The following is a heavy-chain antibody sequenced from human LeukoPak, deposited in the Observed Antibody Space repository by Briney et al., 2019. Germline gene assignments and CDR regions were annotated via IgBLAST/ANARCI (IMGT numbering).Heavy chain of an antibody. CDR2: SGSGGDT. V-gene: IGHV3-23*01. J-gene: IGHJ4*02. D-gene: IGHD4/OR15-4a*01. CDR1: GFTFSSYA. Sequence: PAGGSLRLSCAASGFTFSSYAMNWVRQAPGKGLEWVSISGSGGDTYYADSVKGRFTISRDNSKNTLYLQMNSLGAEDTAVYYCAKARGATYGTYYFDYWGQGTLVTVSS. CDR3: AKARGATYGTYYFDY.